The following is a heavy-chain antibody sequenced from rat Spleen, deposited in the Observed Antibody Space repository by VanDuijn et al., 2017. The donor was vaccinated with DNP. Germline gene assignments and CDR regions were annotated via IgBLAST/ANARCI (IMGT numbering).Heavy chain of an antibody. D-gene: IGHD3-8*01. CDR1: GFTFSSFA. V-gene: IGHV5-25*01. Sequence: EVQLVESGGGLVQPGRSMKLSCAASGFTFSSFAMAWVRQAPTKGLEWVASINTDGGNTYYRDSVKGRFTISRDNAKNTLYLQMDSLRSEDTATYYCAREFPWAHYFDYWGQGVMVTVSS. CDR2: INTDGGNT. J-gene: IGHJ2*01. CDR3: AREFPWAHYFDY.